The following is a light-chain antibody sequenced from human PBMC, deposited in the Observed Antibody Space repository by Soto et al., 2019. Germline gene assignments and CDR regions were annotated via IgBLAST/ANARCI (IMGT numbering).Light chain of an antibody. J-gene: IGKJ5*01. CDR2: GAS. CDR3: QQYGSSTIT. Sequence: EIVLTQSPGTLSLSPGERSTLSGRDSQSVSSSYLAWYQQTHGQAPRLXIYGASSRATGIPERFVCSGAGADCTRPISRLEPEDVSVYYCQQYGSSTITFGQGTRLEIK. V-gene: IGKV3-20*01. CDR1: QSVSSSY.